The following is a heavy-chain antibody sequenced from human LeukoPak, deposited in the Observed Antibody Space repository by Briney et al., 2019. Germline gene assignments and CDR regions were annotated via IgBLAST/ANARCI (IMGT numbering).Heavy chain of an antibody. CDR1: GGSISSYY. D-gene: IGHD3-22*01. CDR3: ASYYYDSSGPDAFDI. J-gene: IGHJ3*02. Sequence: SETLSLTCTVSGGSISSYYWSWIRQPPGKGLEWMGYIYYSGSTNYNPSLKSRVTISVDTSKNQFSLKLSSVTAADTAVYYCASYYYDSSGPDAFDIWGQGTMVTVSS. V-gene: IGHV4-59*08. CDR2: IYYSGST.